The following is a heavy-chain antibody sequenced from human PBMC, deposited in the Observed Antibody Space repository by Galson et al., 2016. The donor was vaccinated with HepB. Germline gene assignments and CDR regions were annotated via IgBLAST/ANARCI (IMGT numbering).Heavy chain of an antibody. CDR2: INSDGSST. CDR1: GFTFSSYW. D-gene: IGHD1-26*01. J-gene: IGHJ5*02. Sequence: SLRLSCAASGFTFSSYWMHWVRQVPGKGLVWVSRINSDGSSTTYADSVKGRFTISRDNTKNTLYLQMNSLRAEDTAVYYCARGLLISGRYVAWGQGTLVTVSS. V-gene: IGHV3-74*01. CDR3: ARGLLISGRYVA.